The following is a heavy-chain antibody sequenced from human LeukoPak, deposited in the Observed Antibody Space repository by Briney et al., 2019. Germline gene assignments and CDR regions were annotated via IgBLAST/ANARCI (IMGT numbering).Heavy chain of an antibody. D-gene: IGHD3-3*02. CDR3: ARGGPPDPYLEWFPLDY. CDR1: GGSISSSSYY. CDR2: IYYSGST. J-gene: IGHJ4*02. Sequence: SETLSLTCTVSGGSISSSSYYWGWIRQPPGKGLEWIGSIYYSGSTYYNPSLKSRVTISVDTSKNQFSLKLSSVTAADTAVYYCARGGPPDPYLEWFPLDYWGQGTLVTVSS. V-gene: IGHV4-39*07.